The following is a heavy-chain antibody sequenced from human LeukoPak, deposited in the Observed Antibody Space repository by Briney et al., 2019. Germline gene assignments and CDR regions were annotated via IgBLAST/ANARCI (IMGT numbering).Heavy chain of an antibody. CDR2: ISSSSSYI. CDR3: ARDFYSSGCKGD. Sequence: PGGSLRLSCAASGFTFSSYSMNWVRQAPGKGLEWVSSISSSSSYIYYADSVKGRFTISRDNANNSLYLQMNSLRAEDTAVYYCARDFYSSGCKGDWGQGTLVTVSS. J-gene: IGHJ4*02. V-gene: IGHV3-21*01. CDR1: GFTFSSYS. D-gene: IGHD6-19*01.